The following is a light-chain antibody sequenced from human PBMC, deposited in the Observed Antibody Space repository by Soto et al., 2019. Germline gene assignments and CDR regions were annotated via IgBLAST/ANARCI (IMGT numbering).Light chain of an antibody. V-gene: IGKV2-30*02. J-gene: IGKJ1*01. CDR1: QSLVHSDGNTY. CDR2: KVS. CDR3: MQAIHWPWT. Sequence: DVVMTQSPLSLPVTLGQPASISCRSSQSLVHSDGNTYLNWFQQRPGQSPRRLIYKVSNRDSGVPDRFSGSGSGTDFTLKISRVEAEDVGVYYCMQAIHWPWTFGQGTKV.